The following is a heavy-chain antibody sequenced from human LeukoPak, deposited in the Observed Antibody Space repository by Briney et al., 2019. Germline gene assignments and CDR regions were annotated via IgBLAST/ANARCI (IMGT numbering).Heavy chain of an antibody. CDR3: ARGPYVFWSGYTQGFDY. Sequence: SQTLSLTCTVSGGPISSGSYYWSWIRQPAGKGLEWIGRMYTSGSTNYNPSLKSRVTISVDTSKNQFSLKLSSVTAADTAVYYCARGPYVFWSGYTQGFDYWGQGTLVTVSS. D-gene: IGHD3-3*01. CDR1: GGPISSGSYY. CDR2: MYTSGST. J-gene: IGHJ4*02. V-gene: IGHV4-61*02.